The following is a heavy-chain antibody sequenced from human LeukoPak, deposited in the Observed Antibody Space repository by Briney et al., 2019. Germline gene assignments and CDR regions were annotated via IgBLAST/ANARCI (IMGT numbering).Heavy chain of an antibody. Sequence: TGGSLRLSCAASGFTFSNSAMTWVRQAPGKGLEWVSAISDSGGKTHYADSVKGRFTISRDNSKNTLYLQMNSLRVEDTAIYYCAKDWSCDYWGQGTLITVSS. J-gene: IGHJ4*02. CDR3: AKDWSCDY. CDR2: ISDSGGKT. CDR1: GFTFSNSA. D-gene: IGHD1-26*01. V-gene: IGHV3-23*01.